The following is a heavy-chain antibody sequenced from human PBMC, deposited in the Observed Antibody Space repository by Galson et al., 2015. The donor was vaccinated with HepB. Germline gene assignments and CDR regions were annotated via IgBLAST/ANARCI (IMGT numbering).Heavy chain of an antibody. CDR1: GDSVSSNSAA. J-gene: IGHJ4*02. V-gene: IGHV6-1*01. CDR3: ARDRSASYYDILTGYDPYYFDY. Sequence: CAISGDSVSSNSAAWNWIRQSPSRGLEWLGRTYYRSKWYNDYAVSVKSRITINPDTSKNQFSLQLNSVTPEDTAVYYCARDRSASYYDILTGYDPYYFDYWCQGTLVTVSS. D-gene: IGHD3-9*01. CDR2: TYYRSKWYN.